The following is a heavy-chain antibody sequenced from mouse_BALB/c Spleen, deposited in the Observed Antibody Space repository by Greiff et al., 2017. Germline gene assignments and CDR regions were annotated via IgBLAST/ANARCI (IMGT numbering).Heavy chain of an antibody. CDR3: ARKAGWAMDY. D-gene: IGHD2-3*01. V-gene: IGHV1-4*01. CDR2: INPSSGYT. J-gene: IGHJ4*01. CDR1: GYTFTSYT. Sequence: VQLQQSGAELARPGASVKMSCKASGYTFTSYTMHWVKPRPGQGLEWIGYINPSSGYTNYNQKFKDKATLTADKSSITAYMQLSSLTSEDSAVYYCARKAGWAMDYWGQGTSVTVSS.